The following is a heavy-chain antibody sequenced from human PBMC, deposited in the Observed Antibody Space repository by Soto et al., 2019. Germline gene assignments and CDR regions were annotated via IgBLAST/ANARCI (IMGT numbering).Heavy chain of an antibody. V-gene: IGHV1-8*01. CDR1: GYTFTSYD. Sequence: GASVKVSCKASGYTFTSYDINWVRQATGQGLEWMGWMNPNSGNTGYAQKFQGRVTMTRNTSISTAYMELSSLRSEDTAVYYCAREFVTTGAFDIWGQGTMVTVSS. D-gene: IGHD4-4*01. CDR3: AREFVTTGAFDI. J-gene: IGHJ3*02. CDR2: MNPNSGNT.